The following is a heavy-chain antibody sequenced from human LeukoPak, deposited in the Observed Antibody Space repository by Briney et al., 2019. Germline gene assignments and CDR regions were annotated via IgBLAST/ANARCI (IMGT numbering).Heavy chain of an antibody. Sequence: SQTLSLTCAISGDSVSSNSAAWNWIRQSLSRGLEWLGRTNYRSKWYNDYAVSVKGRITISPDTSKNQVSLQLNSVTPEDTAVYYCATDAGTPDRSSAYSDAFDIRGQGTMVTVSS. CDR3: ATDAGTPDRSSAYSDAFDI. CDR1: GDSVSSNSAA. J-gene: IGHJ3*02. CDR2: TNYRSKWYN. V-gene: IGHV6-1*01. D-gene: IGHD3-22*01.